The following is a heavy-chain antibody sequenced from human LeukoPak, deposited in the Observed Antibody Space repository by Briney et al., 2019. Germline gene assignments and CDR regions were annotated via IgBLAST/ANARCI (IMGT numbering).Heavy chain of an antibody. CDR3: ARDSQAVGTDFDY. CDR2: ISSSSSYI. Sequence: KTGGSLRLSCAASGFTFSSYWMSWVRQAPGKGLEWVSSISSSSSYITYADSVKGRFTISRDNAKNSLYLQMHSLRAEDTAVYYCARDSQAVGTDFDYWGQGTLVTVSS. V-gene: IGHV3-21*01. D-gene: IGHD6-13*01. CDR1: GFTFSSYW. J-gene: IGHJ4*02.